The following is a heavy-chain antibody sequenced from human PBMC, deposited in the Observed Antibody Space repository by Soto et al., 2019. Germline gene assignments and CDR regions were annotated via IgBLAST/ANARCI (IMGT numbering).Heavy chain of an antibody. Sequence: PGESLKISCKGSGYSFTSYWIGWVRQMPGKGLEWMGIIYPGDSDTRYSPSFQGQVTISADKSISTAYLQWSSLKASDTAMYYCAIRGSGFLYYYGMDVWGQGTTVTVSS. CDR3: AIRGSGFLYYYGMDV. CDR1: GYSFTSYW. D-gene: IGHD1-26*01. J-gene: IGHJ6*02. V-gene: IGHV5-51*01. CDR2: IYPGDSDT.